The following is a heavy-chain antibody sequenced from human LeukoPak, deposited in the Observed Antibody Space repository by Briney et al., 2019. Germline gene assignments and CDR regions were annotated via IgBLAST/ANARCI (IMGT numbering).Heavy chain of an antibody. Sequence: PSETLSLTCTVSGGYISSYYWSWIRQPAGKGLEWIGRIYTSGSTNYNPSLKSRVTMSVDTSKNQFSLKLSSVTAADTAVYYCARRWLRLGHDAFDIWGQGTMVTVSS. J-gene: IGHJ3*02. V-gene: IGHV4-4*07. D-gene: IGHD5-12*01. CDR1: GGYISSYY. CDR2: IYTSGST. CDR3: ARRWLRLGHDAFDI.